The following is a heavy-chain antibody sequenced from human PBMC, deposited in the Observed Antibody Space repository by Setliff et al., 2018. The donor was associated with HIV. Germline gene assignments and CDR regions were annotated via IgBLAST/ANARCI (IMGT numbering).Heavy chain of an antibody. CDR1: GYTFTSYA. D-gene: IGHD3-22*01. Sequence: SVKVSCKASGYTFTSYAISWVRQAPGQGLEWLGRIIPIFGTPNYAQKFQGRVTITADKSTSTAYMELSSLRSEDTAVYYCARWREDRRDFDYWGQGTLVTVSS. CDR2: IIPIFGTP. J-gene: IGHJ4*02. V-gene: IGHV1-69*06. CDR3: ARWREDRRDFDY.